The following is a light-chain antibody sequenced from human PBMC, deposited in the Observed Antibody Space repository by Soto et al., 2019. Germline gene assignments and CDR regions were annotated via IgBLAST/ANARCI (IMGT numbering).Light chain of an antibody. CDR1: QSVISNY. V-gene: IGKV3-20*01. J-gene: IGKJ1*01. CDR3: QQYGNSPPWT. Sequence: EIVLTQSPGTLSLSPGERATLSCRASQSVISNYLTWYQQKPGQAPRLLIYDASSRATGIPDRFSGSGSGTDFTLTISRLEPEDFALYYCQQYGNSPPWTFGLGTKVEIK. CDR2: DAS.